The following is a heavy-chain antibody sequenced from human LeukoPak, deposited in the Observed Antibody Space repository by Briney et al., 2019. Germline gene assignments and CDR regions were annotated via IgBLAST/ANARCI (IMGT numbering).Heavy chain of an antibody. Sequence: PSETLSLTCTVSGGSISSSSYYWGWIRQPPGKGLEWIGSIYYSGSTYYNPSLKSRVTISVDTSKNQFSLKLSSVTAADTAVYYCARGRRYSYGSDFDYWGQGTLVTVSS. D-gene: IGHD5-18*01. CDR2: IYYSGST. V-gene: IGHV4-39*07. CDR1: GGSISSSSYY. CDR3: ARGRRYSYGSDFDY. J-gene: IGHJ4*02.